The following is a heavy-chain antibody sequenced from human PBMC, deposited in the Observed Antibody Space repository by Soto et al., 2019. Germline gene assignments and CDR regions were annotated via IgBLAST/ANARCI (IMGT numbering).Heavy chain of an antibody. CDR2: IHPGDSDT. J-gene: IGHJ4*02. Sequence: GESLKLACGGSVYICTTFWIGHWNCLFGHTPYNGLEWVGIIHPGDSDTRYSPSFQGHVTISADKSTSTAYLQWSSLKASDTAMYYCVRAHTQQLLHPAYFDFWGQGTQVAVSS. D-gene: IGHD2-15*01. CDR1: VYICTTFW. V-gene: IGHV5-51*01. CDR3: VRAHTQQLLHPAYFDF.